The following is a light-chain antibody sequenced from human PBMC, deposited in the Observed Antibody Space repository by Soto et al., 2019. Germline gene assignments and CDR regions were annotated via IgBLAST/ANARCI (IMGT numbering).Light chain of an antibody. CDR1: SSDVGGYNY. V-gene: IGLV2-14*01. CDR3: SSYTSSSTDV. J-gene: IGLJ1*01. Sequence: QSALTQPASVSGSPGQSITISCTGTSSDVGGYNYVSWYQQHPGKAPKLMIYDVSNRPSGVSNRFSGSKSGNTASLTISGLQADDEADYYCSSYTSSSTDVFGTGPKVTVL. CDR2: DVS.